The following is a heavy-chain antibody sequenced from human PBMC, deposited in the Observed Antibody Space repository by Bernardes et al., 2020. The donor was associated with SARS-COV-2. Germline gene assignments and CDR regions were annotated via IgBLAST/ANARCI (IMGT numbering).Heavy chain of an antibody. CDR3: ARERSIAAYYYYYGMDV. D-gene: IGHD6-6*01. Sequence: GGSLRLSCAASGFTFSDYYMSWIRQAPGKGLEWVSYISSSGSTIYYADSVKGRFTISRDNAKNSLYLQMNSLRAEDTAVYYCARERSIAAYYYYYGMDVWGQGTTVTVSS. V-gene: IGHV3-11*01. J-gene: IGHJ6*02. CDR1: GFTFSDYY. CDR2: ISSSGSTI.